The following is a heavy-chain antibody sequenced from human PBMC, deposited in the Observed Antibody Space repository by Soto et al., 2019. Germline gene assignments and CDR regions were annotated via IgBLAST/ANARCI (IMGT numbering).Heavy chain of an antibody. Sequence: EVQLLESGGGLVQTGGSLRLSCAASGFTFSSYAMSWVRQAPEKGLEWVSAISGSGSSTYYADSVKGRFTISRDNSKDTVYLQVNSLSGEDTALYYCAKKGSSSGDHKNWYFDLWGRGTLVTVSS. V-gene: IGHV3-23*01. CDR3: AKKGSSSGDHKNWYFDL. CDR1: GFTFSSYA. D-gene: IGHD1-26*01. J-gene: IGHJ2*01. CDR2: ISGSGSST.